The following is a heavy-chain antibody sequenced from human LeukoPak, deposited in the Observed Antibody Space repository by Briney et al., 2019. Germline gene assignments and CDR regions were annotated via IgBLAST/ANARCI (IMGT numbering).Heavy chain of an antibody. J-gene: IGHJ5*02. CDR2: MKQDGSEK. D-gene: IGHD6-19*01. CDR1: GFTFSSYW. CDR3: ARDDKGIAVAGTWFDP. Sequence: TGGSLRLSCAASGFTFSSYWMSWVRQAPGKGLEWVANMKQDGSEKYYVDSVKGRFTISRDNAKNSLYLQMNSLRAEDTAVYYCARDDKGIAVAGTWFDPWGQGTLVTVSS. V-gene: IGHV3-7*01.